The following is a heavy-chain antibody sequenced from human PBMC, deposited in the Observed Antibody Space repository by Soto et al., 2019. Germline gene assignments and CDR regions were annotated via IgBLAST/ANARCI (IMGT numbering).Heavy chain of an antibody. CDR2: ISYGGSNK. D-gene: IGHD3-22*01. V-gene: IGHV3-30-3*01. Sequence: QVQLVESGGGVVQPGRSLRLSCAASGFTFSSYAMHWVRQAPGKGLEWVAVISYGGSNKYYADSVKGRFTISRDNSKNTLYLQMNSLRAEDTAVYYCARDFSLGEIVVTFDYWGQGTLVTVSS. CDR3: ARDFSLGEIVVTFDY. CDR1: GFTFSSYA. J-gene: IGHJ4*02.